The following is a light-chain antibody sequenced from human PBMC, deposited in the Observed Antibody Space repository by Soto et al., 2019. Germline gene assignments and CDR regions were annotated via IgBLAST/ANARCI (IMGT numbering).Light chain of an antibody. Sequence: DIQMTQSPSFVSASLGDSVTITCRASQDISSWVAWSQQRPGRAPTLLIYGASTLQSGVPSRFSGSGFGTEFTLTISNLLPEDVGTYYCQQANSFPVTFGQGTRLDIK. CDR1: QDISSW. CDR2: GAS. CDR3: QQANSFPVT. V-gene: IGKV1-12*01. J-gene: IGKJ5*01.